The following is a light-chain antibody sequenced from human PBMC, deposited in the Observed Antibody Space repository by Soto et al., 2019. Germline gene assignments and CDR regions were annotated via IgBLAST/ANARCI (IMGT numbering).Light chain of an antibody. Sequence: DIQMTQSPSSLSASVGDRVTITCRASQSISSYLNWYQQKPGKAPKPLIYAASSLQSGVPSRFSGSGSGTDFTLTISSLQPEDFATYYCQQSYSTPRTTFGGGTKVDIK. J-gene: IGKJ4*01. V-gene: IGKV1-39*01. CDR1: QSISSY. CDR2: AAS. CDR3: QQSYSTPRTT.